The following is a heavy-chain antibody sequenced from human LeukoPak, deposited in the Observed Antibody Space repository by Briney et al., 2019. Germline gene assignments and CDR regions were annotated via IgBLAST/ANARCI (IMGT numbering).Heavy chain of an antibody. D-gene: IGHD4-23*01. V-gene: IGHV4-59*01. CDR2: IYYSGST. CDR1: GGSISSYY. CDR3: ARGANDHGGMFFGL. J-gene: IGHJ4*02. Sequence: SETLSLTCTVSGGSISSYYWSWIRQPPGKGLEWIGYIYYSGSTNYNPSLKSRVTISEDTSKNQFSLKLSSVTAADTAVYHCARGANDHGGMFFGLWGQGTLVAVSS.